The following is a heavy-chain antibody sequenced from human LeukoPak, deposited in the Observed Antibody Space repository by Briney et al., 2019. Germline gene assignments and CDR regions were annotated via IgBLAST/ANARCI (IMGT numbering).Heavy chain of an antibody. D-gene: IGHD3-10*01. V-gene: IGHV3-33*01. CDR3: ARDINYYGSGSYLFLND. Sequence: GGSLRHSCAASGFTFSSYGMHWVRQAPGKGLEWVAVIWYDGSNKYYADSVKGRFTISRDNSKNTLYLQMNSLRAEDTAVYYCARDINYYGSGSYLFLNDWGQGTLVTVSS. CDR2: IWYDGSNK. CDR1: GFTFSSYG. J-gene: IGHJ4*02.